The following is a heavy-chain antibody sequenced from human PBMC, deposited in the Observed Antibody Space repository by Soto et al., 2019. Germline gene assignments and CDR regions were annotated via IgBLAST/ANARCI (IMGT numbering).Heavy chain of an antibody. J-gene: IGHJ6*02. Sequence: SETLSPTCTVSGGSISSYYWSSIRQPAGKGLEWIGRIYTSGSTNYNPSLKSRVTMSVDTSKNQFSLKLSSVTAADTAVYYCARERGSTWMVNGMDVWGQGTTVTVSS. D-gene: IGHD5-18*01. CDR1: GGSISSYY. CDR3: ARERGSTWMVNGMDV. V-gene: IGHV4-4*07. CDR2: IYTSGST.